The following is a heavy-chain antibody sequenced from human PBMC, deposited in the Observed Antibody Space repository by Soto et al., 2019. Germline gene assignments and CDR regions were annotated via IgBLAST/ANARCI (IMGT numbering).Heavy chain of an antibody. CDR3: ARDRDYYYYYMDV. D-gene: IGHD3-10*01. Sequence: VQLVESGGGLVKPGGSLRLSCAASGFTFSSYSMNWVRQAPGKGLEWVSSISSSSNFISYGDSVKGRFTISRDNAKNSLYLQMSSLRAEDTAVYYCARDRDYYYYYMDVWGKGTTVTVSS. V-gene: IGHV3-21*01. CDR2: ISSSSNFI. CDR1: GFTFSSYS. J-gene: IGHJ6*03.